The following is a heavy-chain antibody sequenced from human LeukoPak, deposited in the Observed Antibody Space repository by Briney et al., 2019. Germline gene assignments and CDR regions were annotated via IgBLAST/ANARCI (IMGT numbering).Heavy chain of an antibody. CDR3: AKDRSSSWYRRDWFDP. D-gene: IGHD6-13*01. CDR1: GFTFSSYS. V-gene: IGHV3-21*04. Sequence: GGSLRLSCAASGFTFSSYSMNWVRQAPGKGLEWVSSISSSSSSYIYSADSVKGRFTISRDNAKNSLYLQMNSLRAEDTAVYYCAKDRSSSWYRRDWFDPWGQGTLVTVSS. CDR2: ISSSSSSYI. J-gene: IGHJ5*02.